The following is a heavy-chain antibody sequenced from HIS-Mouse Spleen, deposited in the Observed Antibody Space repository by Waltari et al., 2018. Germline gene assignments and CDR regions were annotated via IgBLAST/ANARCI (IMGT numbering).Heavy chain of an antibody. D-gene: IGHD6-6*01. J-gene: IGHJ3*02. Sequence: QVQLQESGPGLVKPSETLSLTCTVSGYSISSGYYWGWIRQPPGKGLEWIGSIYHSGGTHYSPSLKSRVTRSVDTSKNQFSLKLSSVTAADTAVYYCARDPGYSSSSNAFDIWGQGTMVTVSS. CDR2: IYHSGGT. CDR3: ARDPGYSSSSNAFDI. V-gene: IGHV4-38-2*02. CDR1: GYSISSGYY.